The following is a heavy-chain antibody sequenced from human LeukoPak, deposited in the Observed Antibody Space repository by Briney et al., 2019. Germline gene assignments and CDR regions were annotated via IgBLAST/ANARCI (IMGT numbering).Heavy chain of an antibody. V-gene: IGHV3-23*01. CDR2: ISGSGGST. CDR1: GFTFSSYA. Sequence: GGSLRLSCAASGFTFSSYAMSWVRQAPGKGLEWVSAISGSGGSTYCADSVKGRFTISRDNSKNTLYLQMNSLRAEDTAVYYCARAPIAVAARGFDPWGQGTLVTVSS. J-gene: IGHJ5*02. D-gene: IGHD6-19*01. CDR3: ARAPIAVAARGFDP.